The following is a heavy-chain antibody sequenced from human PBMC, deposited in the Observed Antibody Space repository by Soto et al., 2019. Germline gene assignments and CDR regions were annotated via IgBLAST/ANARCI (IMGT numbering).Heavy chain of an antibody. CDR3: ARGIQLWS. CDR2: IIPLSGTP. CDR1: GGTFSNYA. Sequence: QVQLVQSGAEVKKPGSSVKVSCKASGGTFSNYALTWVRQAPGQGREWMGGIIPLSGTPNYAQKFQGRVTITADKSTTTAYMELSSLRSEDTAVYYCARGIQLWSWGQGTLVTVSS. V-gene: IGHV1-69*06. J-gene: IGHJ5*02. D-gene: IGHD5-18*01.